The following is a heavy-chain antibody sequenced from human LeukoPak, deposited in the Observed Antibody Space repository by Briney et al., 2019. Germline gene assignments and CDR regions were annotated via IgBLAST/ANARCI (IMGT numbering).Heavy chain of an antibody. CDR1: GFTVSTNY. CDR3: ARVAPGYTYPYGAPHYFDN. Sequence: GGSLRLSCAASGFTVSTNYMSGVRQAPGKGLEWGSVIYSGGITYYADSVKGRFTISRHDSKNTVYLQMKSLRAQDTALYYCARVAPGYTYPYGAPHYFDNWGQGTLVTVSS. V-gene: IGHV3-53*04. D-gene: IGHD5-18*01. J-gene: IGHJ4*02. CDR2: IYSGGIT.